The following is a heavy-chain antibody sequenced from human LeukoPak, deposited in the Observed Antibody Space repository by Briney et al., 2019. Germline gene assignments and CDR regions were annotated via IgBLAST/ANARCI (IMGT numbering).Heavy chain of an antibody. J-gene: IGHJ4*02. CDR2: IYYSGST. D-gene: IGHD3-3*01. Sequence: SETLSLTCTVSGGSISSYYWGWIRQPPGKGLEWIGYIYYSGSTNYNPSLKSRVTISVDTSKNQFSLKLSSVTAADTAVYYCARVGGTSTIFGVVIRDLIFDYWGQGTLVTVSS. CDR3: ARVGGTSTIFGVVIRDLIFDY. V-gene: IGHV4-59*01. CDR1: GGSISSYY.